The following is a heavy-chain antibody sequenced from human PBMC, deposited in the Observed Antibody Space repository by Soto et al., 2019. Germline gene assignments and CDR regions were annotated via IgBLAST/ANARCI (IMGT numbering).Heavy chain of an antibody. CDR3: AKDARYDFWSGYYSP. CDR1: GFTFSSYS. J-gene: IGHJ5*02. Sequence: XGFLRLSCAASGFTFSSYSMSWVRQAPGKGLEWVSAISGSGGSTYYADSVKGRFTISRDNSKNTLYLQMNSLRAEDTAVYYCAKDARYDFWSGYYSPWGQGTLVTVSS. V-gene: IGHV3-23*01. CDR2: ISGSGGST. D-gene: IGHD3-3*01.